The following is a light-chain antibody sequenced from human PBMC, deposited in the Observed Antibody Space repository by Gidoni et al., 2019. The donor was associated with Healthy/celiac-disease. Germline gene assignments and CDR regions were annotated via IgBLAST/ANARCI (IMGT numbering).Light chain of an antibody. Sequence: EIVFTQSPATLSLSPGERATLACSASQSVSSYLAWYQQKPGQAPRLLIYEASNRATGIPARFSGSGSGTDFTLTISSLEPEDFAVYYCQQRSNWLLTFXGXTKVEIK. J-gene: IGKJ4*01. V-gene: IGKV3-11*01. CDR2: EAS. CDR3: QQRSNWLLT. CDR1: QSVSSY.